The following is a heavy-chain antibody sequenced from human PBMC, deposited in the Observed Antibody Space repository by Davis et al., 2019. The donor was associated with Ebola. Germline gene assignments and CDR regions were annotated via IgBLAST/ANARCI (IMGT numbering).Heavy chain of an antibody. CDR1: GGSISSYY. D-gene: IGHD1-26*01. CDR2: IYYSGST. J-gene: IGHJ6*04. CDR3: ARHVVGARRPYYYYGMDV. Sequence: PSETLSLTCTVSGGSISSYYWGWIRQPPGKGLEWIGSIYYSGSTYYNPSLKSRVTISVDTSKNQFSLKLSSVTAADTAVYYCARHVVGARRPYYYYGMDVWGKGTTVTVSS. V-gene: IGHV4-39*01.